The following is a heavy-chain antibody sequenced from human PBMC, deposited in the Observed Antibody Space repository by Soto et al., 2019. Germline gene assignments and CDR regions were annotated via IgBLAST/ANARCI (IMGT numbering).Heavy chain of an antibody. CDR3: VKDDGGYPSTAPH. Sequence: EVQLLESGGGLVQPGGSLRLSCAASGITISNYPMSWVRQAPGKGMDWVSGISGSGDRTYYADSAKGRFTISKDISKNSLSLQLDNLGVEDTAGYFCVKDDGGYPSTAPHWGKGTLVTVSS. CDR2: ISGSGDRT. CDR1: GITISNYP. J-gene: IGHJ1*01. D-gene: IGHD3-22*01. V-gene: IGHV3-23*01.